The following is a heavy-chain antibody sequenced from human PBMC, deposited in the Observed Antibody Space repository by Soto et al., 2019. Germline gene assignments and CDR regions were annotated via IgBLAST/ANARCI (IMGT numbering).Heavy chain of an antibody. CDR2: IMPIFGTT. J-gene: IGHJ5*02. V-gene: IGHV1-69*01. CDR1: GGNFSSHG. CDR3: ASVSGRGWYNWFDP. D-gene: IGHD6-19*01. Sequence: QVQLVQSGAEVKKPGSSVKVSCKASGGNFSSHGISWVRQAPGQGLEFMGGIMPIFGTTNYAQKFRGRVTITADESTSTAYMEVSSLGSEDTAIYYCASVSGRGWYNWFDPWGQGTLVTVSS.